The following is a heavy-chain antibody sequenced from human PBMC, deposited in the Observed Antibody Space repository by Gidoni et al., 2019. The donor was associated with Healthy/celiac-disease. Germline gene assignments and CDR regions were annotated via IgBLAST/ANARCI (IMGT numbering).Heavy chain of an antibody. V-gene: IGHV3-30*04. D-gene: IGHD2-8*02. CDR2: ISYDGSNK. Sequence: QVQPVESGGGVVQPGRSLRLSCAAPGFTFGSYARHWVRQAPGTGLEWVAVISYDGSNKYYADSVKGRFTISRDNSKNTLYLQMNSLRAEDTAVYYCARGEDIVLVVYPQFDYWGQGTLVTVSS. CDR3: ARGEDIVLVVYPQFDY. J-gene: IGHJ4*02. CDR1: GFTFGSYA.